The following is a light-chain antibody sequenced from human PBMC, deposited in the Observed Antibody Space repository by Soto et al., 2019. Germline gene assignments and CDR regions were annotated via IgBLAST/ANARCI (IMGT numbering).Light chain of an antibody. Sequence: EIVMTQSPATLSVSPGERATLSCRASQSVSNNLAWYQKKPGQAPRLLLYGASTRATGIPARCSGGGSGTEFTLTISSLQSEDFAVYYCQQYNNWWTFGQGTRVEIK. J-gene: IGKJ1*01. CDR3: QQYNNWWT. V-gene: IGKV3-15*01. CDR1: QSVSNN. CDR2: GAS.